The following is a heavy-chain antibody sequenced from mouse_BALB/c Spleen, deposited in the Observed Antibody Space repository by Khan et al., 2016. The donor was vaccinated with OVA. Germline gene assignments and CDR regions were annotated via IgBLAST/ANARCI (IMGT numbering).Heavy chain of an antibody. CDR3: ARLAYYYDSEVFAY. V-gene: IGHV5-6*01. CDR1: GFTFSTYG. CDR2: ISTGGHYT. J-gene: IGHJ3*01. D-gene: IGHD1-1*01. Sequence: EVELVESGGDLVKPGGSLKLSCAASGFTFSTYGMSWVRQTPDKRLEWVATISTGGHYTYYPDSVKGRFTISRDNAKNTLYLQMTSLKSEDTAMFYCARLAYYYDSEVFAYWGQGTLVTVSA.